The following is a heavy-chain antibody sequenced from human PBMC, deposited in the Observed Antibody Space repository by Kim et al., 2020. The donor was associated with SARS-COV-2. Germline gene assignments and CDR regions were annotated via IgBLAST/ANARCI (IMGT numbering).Heavy chain of an antibody. CDR3: AKDQGSGSYPNWFDP. Sequence: AGSVRGRFTISRDISKSTVYLRISSLRAEDTAVYYCAKDQGSGSYPNWFDPWGQGTLVTVSS. V-gene: IGHV3-30*02. D-gene: IGHD3-10*01. J-gene: IGHJ5*02.